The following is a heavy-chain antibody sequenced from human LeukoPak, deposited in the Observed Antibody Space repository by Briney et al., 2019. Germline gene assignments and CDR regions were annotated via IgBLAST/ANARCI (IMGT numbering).Heavy chain of an antibody. V-gene: IGHV4-39*01. CDR1: GGSISSSSYY. J-gene: IGHJ5*02. D-gene: IGHD2-2*01. Sequence: SETLSLTCTVSGGSISSSSYYWGWIRQPPGKGLESIGSIYYSGSTYYNPSLKSRVTISVDTSKNQFSLKLSSVTAADTAVYYCARHSPEVVPAAILHWFDPWGQGTLATVSS. CDR2: IYYSGST. CDR3: ARHSPEVVPAAILHWFDP.